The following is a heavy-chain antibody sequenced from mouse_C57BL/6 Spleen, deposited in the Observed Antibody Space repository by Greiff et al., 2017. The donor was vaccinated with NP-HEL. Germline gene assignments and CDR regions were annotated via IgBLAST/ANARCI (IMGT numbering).Heavy chain of an antibody. CDR3: TSPITTVVDSYWYFDV. D-gene: IGHD1-1*01. Sequence: VQLQQSGTVLARPGASVKMSCKTSGYTFTSYWMHWVKQRPGQGLEWIGAIYPGNSDTSYNQKFKGKAKLTAVTSASTAYMELSSLTNEDSAVYYCTSPITTVVDSYWYFDVWGTGTTVTVSS. V-gene: IGHV1-5*01. J-gene: IGHJ1*03. CDR2: IYPGNSDT. CDR1: GYTFTSYW.